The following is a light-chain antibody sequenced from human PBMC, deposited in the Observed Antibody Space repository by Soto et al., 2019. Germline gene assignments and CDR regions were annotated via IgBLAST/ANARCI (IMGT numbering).Light chain of an antibody. CDR2: AAS. J-gene: IGKJ1*01. V-gene: IGKV3-20*01. CDR3: QQYGSSPPWT. Sequence: ELMLTQAPGTLSLSPGERATLSCRASHSVSSSYLAWYQQKPGQAPRLLIYAASNRATGIPDRFSGSGSGTDFTLTISRLEPEDFAVYYCQQYGSSPPWTFAQGTKVDIK. CDR1: HSVSSSY.